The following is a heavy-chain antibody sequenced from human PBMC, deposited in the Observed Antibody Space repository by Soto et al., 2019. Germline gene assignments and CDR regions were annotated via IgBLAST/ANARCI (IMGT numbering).Heavy chain of an antibody. CDR3: AKVIPAGPY. V-gene: IGHV3-23*01. J-gene: IGHJ4*02. CDR1: GFTFSSYA. CDR2: ISGSGGST. D-gene: IGHD3-16*01. Sequence: HRRGSLRLSCASSGFTFSSYAMSWVRQAPGKGLEWVSAISGSGGSTYYADSVKGRFTISRDNSKNTLYLQMNSLRAEDTAVYYCAKVIPAGPYLGQGNLVTVSS.